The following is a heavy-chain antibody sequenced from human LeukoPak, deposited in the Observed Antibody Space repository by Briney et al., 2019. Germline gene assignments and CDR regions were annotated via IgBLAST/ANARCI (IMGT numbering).Heavy chain of an antibody. D-gene: IGHD1-7*01. V-gene: IGHV3-73*01. CDR1: GFSFSGSG. Sequence: GGSLRLSCVASGFSFSGSGIHWVRQASGKGLEWVGRIRSRAQSYATAYAASVKERFTISRDDSKNTAYLQMNSLRAEDTAVYYCAKDFWELQLYYYYYMDVWGKGTTVTVSS. CDR3: AKDFWELQLYYYYYMDV. J-gene: IGHJ6*03. CDR2: IRSRAQSYAT.